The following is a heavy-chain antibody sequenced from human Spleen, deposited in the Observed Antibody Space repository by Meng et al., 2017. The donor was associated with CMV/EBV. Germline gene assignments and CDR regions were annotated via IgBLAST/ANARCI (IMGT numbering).Heavy chain of an antibody. CDR2: NHGGGRT. Sequence: AAGFTVSSNHISWVRHAPGKGLEWVSVNHGGGRTFDAESVKGRFTLSRDTSKNTLSLQMNSLRTEDTATYYCARGGRADFWGGYLDAWGQGTLVTVSS. J-gene: IGHJ5*02. D-gene: IGHD3-3*01. V-gene: IGHV3-66*02. CDR1: GFTVSSNH. CDR3: ARGGRADFWGGYLDA.